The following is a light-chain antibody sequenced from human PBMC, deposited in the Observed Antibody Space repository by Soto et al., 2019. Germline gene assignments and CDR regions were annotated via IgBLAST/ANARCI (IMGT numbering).Light chain of an antibody. J-gene: IGKJ5*01. CDR1: QSISSR. Sequence: DIQMTQSPSTLSASVGDRVTITCRASQSISSRLAWYQKKPGKATKLLIYDALNLESGVPSRFSGSGSGTEFTLSIGSLQPDDFATYYCQQYDTSFRYTFGQGTRLEIK. CDR3: QQYDTSFRYT. V-gene: IGKV1-5*01. CDR2: DAL.